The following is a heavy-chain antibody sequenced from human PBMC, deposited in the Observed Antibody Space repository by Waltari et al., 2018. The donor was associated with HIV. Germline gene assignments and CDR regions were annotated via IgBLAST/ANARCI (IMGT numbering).Heavy chain of an antibody. V-gene: IGHV3-15*01. CDR2: IKTKGDGGAT. J-gene: IGHJ4*02. D-gene: IGHD3-10*01. Sequence: EVQLVESGGDLLQPGGCLRLSCAVPVYTLNRVGMSWVRKAPGKGVEWVGRIKTKGDGGATDDAAAVKGRFTISRDDSKNTVYLQMNSLKIEDTAVYYCTSEEDYGSGSHFDYWGQGTLVTVSS. CDR1: VYTLNRVG. CDR3: TSEEDYGSGSHFDY.